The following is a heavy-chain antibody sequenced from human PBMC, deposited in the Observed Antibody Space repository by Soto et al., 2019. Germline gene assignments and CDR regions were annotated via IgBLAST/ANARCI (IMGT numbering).Heavy chain of an antibody. D-gene: IGHD6-13*01. V-gene: IGHV4-34*01. CDR3: ARGIIAAAGSGLCWFDP. Sequence: SETLSLTCAVYGGSFSGYYWSWIRQPPGKGLEWIGEINHSGSTNYNPSLKSRVTISVDTSKNQFSLELSSVTAADTAVYYCARGIIAAAGSGLCWFDPWGQGTLVTVSS. CDR1: GGSFSGYY. J-gene: IGHJ5*02. CDR2: INHSGST.